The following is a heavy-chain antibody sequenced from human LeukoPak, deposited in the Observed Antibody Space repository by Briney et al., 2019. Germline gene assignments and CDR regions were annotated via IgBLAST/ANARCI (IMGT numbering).Heavy chain of an antibody. V-gene: IGHV1-69*05. Sequence: GASVTVSCKASGGTFSSYAISWVRQAPGQGLEWMGGIIPIFGTANYAQKFQGRVTITTDESTSTAYMELSSLRSEDTAVYYCARDHGGSDLPYFDYWGQGTLVTVSS. D-gene: IGHD3-16*01. CDR1: GGTFSSYA. J-gene: IGHJ4*02. CDR2: IIPIFGTA. CDR3: ARDHGGSDLPYFDY.